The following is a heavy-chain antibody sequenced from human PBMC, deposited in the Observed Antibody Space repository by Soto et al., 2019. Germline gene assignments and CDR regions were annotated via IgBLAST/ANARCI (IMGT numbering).Heavy chain of an antibody. V-gene: IGHV1-18*01. Sequence: QVQLGQSGAEVKNPGASVKVYCKASGYTFSSYVISWVRQAPGQGIEWSGCISAYHGNTLYAQKLQGRVTMTPYTSTTTAHSELRSLTSDDTALYYSARDVTTPAYWGQGTLVTVSS. CDR2: ISAYHGNT. CDR3: ARDVTTPAY. J-gene: IGHJ4*02. CDR1: GYTFSSYV.